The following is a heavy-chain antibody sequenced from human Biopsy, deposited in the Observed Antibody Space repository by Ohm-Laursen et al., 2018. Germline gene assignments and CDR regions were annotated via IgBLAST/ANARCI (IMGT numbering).Heavy chain of an antibody. CDR1: GESFSGYY. CDR3: ASVVLGPTNDAFDL. CDR2: INHSGST. J-gene: IGHJ3*01. Sequence: SETLSLTCAVYGESFSGYYWTWIRQPPGKGLEWIGEINHSGSTDYNPSLKSRVAMSVDTSKKQLSLRLRSVTAAGTAMYYCASVVLGPTNDAFDLWGQGTMVVVSS. D-gene: IGHD3-22*01. V-gene: IGHV4-34*01.